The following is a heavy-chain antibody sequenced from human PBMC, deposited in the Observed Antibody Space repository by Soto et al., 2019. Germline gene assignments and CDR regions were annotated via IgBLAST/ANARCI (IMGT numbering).Heavy chain of an antibody. CDR1: GDSINNYF. V-gene: IGHV4-59*01. Sequence: SETLSLTCTISGDSINNYFWNWIRQTPGKGLEWIGYISYSGSTSYNPSLQSRVTLSSGTSKNHFSLKLSSVTAADTAVYYCARARQRDTGRGLDVWGQGTAVTVSS. CDR3: ARARQRDTGRGLDV. J-gene: IGHJ6*02. CDR2: ISYSGST. D-gene: IGHD5-18*01.